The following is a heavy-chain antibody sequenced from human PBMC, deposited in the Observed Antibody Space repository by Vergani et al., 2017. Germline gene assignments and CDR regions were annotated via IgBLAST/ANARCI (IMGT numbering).Heavy chain of an antibody. J-gene: IGHJ3*02. Sequence: QVQLVESGGGLVKPGGSLRLSCAASGFTFSDYYMNWIRQAPGKGLEWVSYISSSGSTIYYADSVKGRFTISRDNAKNSLYLQMNSLRAEDTAVYYCARSAYYYDSSEDAFDIWGQGTMVTVSS. CDR3: ARSAYYYDSSEDAFDI. D-gene: IGHD3-22*01. V-gene: IGHV3-11*04. CDR2: ISSSGSTI. CDR1: GFTFSDYY.